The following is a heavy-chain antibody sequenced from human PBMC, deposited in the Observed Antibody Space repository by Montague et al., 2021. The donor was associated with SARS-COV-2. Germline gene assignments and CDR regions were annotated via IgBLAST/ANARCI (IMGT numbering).Heavy chain of an antibody. CDR3: ASTIVVVSAASRYFDL. J-gene: IGHJ2*01. CDR1: GGSISSYY. Sequence: SETLSLTCTVSGGSISSYYWSWIRQPPGKGLEWIGCIYYSGSTNYNPSLKSRVTISVDTSKTQFSLKLNSVTAADTAVYYCASTIVVVSAASRYFDLWGRGTLVTVSS. CDR2: IYYSGST. D-gene: IGHD2-2*01. V-gene: IGHV4-59*01.